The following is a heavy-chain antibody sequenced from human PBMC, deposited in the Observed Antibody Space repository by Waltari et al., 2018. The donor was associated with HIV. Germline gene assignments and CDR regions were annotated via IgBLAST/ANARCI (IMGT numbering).Heavy chain of an antibody. CDR3: ARDPGGADAFDF. CDR2: IKQDGSEK. D-gene: IGHD3-16*01. Sequence: EVQLVESGGGLVQPGGSLRLSCAVSGFSFSSSWMSWVRQAPGKGLEWVANIKQDGSEKYYVDSVKGRFKISRDNAKNSLYLQMNSLRDEDTAVYYCARDPGGADAFDFWGQGTMVTVSS. J-gene: IGHJ3*01. CDR1: GFSFSSSW. V-gene: IGHV3-7*01.